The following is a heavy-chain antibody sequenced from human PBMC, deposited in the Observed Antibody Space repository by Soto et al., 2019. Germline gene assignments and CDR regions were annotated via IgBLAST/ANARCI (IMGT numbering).Heavy chain of an antibody. CDR3: ARGTTVTHSWFDP. V-gene: IGHV4-39*01. J-gene: IGHJ5*02. Sequence: SETLSLTCTVSGDSISSSTCYWSWIRQPPGKGLEWIGNIYYSGRTYYSPSLKSRVTISVDTSKNQFSLKLSSVTAADTAVYYCARGTTVTHSWFDPWGQGTLVTVSS. CDR1: GDSISSSTCY. CDR2: IYYSGRT. D-gene: IGHD4-17*01.